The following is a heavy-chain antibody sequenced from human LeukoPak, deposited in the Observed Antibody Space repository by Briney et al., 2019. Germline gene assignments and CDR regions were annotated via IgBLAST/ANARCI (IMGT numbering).Heavy chain of an antibody. CDR1: GFTFNNYA. CDR2: ISGSGGTT. V-gene: IGHV3-23*01. J-gene: IGHJ4*02. CDR3: AKVQEMDTILPPFHY. Sequence: GGSLRLYCAASGFTFNNYAMSWVRQAPGKGLEWVSAISGSGGTTFYTDSVKGPFTISRDNSKNTLYLQVNSLRAADTARYYWAKVQEMDTILPPFHYWGEGTLVTVSS. D-gene: IGHD5-24*01.